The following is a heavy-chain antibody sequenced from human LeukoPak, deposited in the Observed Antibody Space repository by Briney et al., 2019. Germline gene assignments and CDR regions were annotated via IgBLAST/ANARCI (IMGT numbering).Heavy chain of an antibody. CDR3: ALAVSVYYCDH. V-gene: IGHV4-31*03. D-gene: IGHD5/OR15-5a*01. CDR2: IYYSRSA. CDR1: VRSIRRGGYY. Sequence: SQTLSLPCTLSVRSIRRGGYYFRWIRQHPGKGRGWIGYIYYSRSAYYNPSLKSRVTISVDTSKDQSPLKLSSVTAAGTAVYYRALAVSVYYCDHGGQRTRVTVS. J-gene: IGHJ4*02.